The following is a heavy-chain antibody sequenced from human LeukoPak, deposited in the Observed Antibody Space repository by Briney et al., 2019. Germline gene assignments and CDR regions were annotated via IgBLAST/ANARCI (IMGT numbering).Heavy chain of an antibody. V-gene: IGHV3-48*03. Sequence: GGSLRLSCAASGFTFSSFEMNWVAQAPGKGLEWVSYITSSASTIYYAESVKGRFTISRDNAKNSLFLQMNSLRAEDTAVYYCARKVLSGSRYFDYWGQGALVTVSS. CDR3: ARKVLSGSRYFDY. CDR2: ITSSASTI. CDR1: GFTFSSFE. D-gene: IGHD1-26*01. J-gene: IGHJ4*02.